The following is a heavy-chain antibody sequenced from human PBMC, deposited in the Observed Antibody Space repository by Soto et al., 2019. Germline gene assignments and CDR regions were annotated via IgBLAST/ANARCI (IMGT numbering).Heavy chain of an antibody. J-gene: IGHJ4*02. V-gene: IGHV4-59*01. D-gene: IGHD3-10*01. CDR2: IYYSGST. CDR1: GGSISSYY. CDR3: ARVGVRVPLYYGSGSYFGRAHFDY. Sequence: SETLSLTCTVSGGSISSYYWSWIRQPQGKGLEWIGYIYYSGSTNYNPSLKSRVTISVDTSKNQFSLKLSSVTAADTAVYYCARVGVRVPLYYGSGSYFGRAHFDYWGQGTLVTVSS.